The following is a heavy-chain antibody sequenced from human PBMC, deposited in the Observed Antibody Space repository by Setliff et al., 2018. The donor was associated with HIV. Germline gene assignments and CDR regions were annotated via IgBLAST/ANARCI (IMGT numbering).Heavy chain of an antibody. J-gene: IGHJ5*02. CDR3: ARYWAAYTPWHDILTGTQARFDP. CDR2: INHSGST. Sequence: SETLSLTCAVYGGSFRGYYWSWIRQPPGKGLEWIGEINHSGSTNYNPSLKSRVTISVDTSKNQFSLKLSSVTAADTAVYYCARYWAAYTPWHDILTGTQARFDPWGQGTLVTVSS. D-gene: IGHD3-9*01. V-gene: IGHV4-34*01. CDR1: GGSFRGYY.